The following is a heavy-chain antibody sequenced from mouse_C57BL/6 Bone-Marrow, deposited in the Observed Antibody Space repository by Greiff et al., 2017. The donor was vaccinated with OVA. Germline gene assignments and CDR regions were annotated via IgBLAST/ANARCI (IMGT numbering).Heavy chain of an antibody. D-gene: IGHD2-4*01. V-gene: IGHV1-18*01. CDR3: ARGFYYDCDGGTWFAY. J-gene: IGHJ3*01. CDR1: GYTFTDYN. Sequence: VQLQQSGPELAKPGASVKIPCKASGYTFTDYNMDWVKQSHGKSLEWIGDINSNNGGTIYNQKFKGKATLTVDKSSSTAYMELRSLTSEDTAVYYCARGFYYDCDGGTWFAYWGQGTLVTVSA. CDR2: INSNNGGT.